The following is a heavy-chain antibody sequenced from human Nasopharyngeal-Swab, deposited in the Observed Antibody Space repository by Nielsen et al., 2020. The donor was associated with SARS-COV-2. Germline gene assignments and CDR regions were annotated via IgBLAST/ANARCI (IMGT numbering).Heavy chain of an antibody. J-gene: IGHJ5*02. V-gene: IGHV1-3*01. D-gene: IGHD3-3*01. Sequence: ASVKVSCKASGYTFTSYAMHWVRQAPGQRLEWMGWINAGNGNTKYSQKFQGRVTITRDTSASTAYMELSSLRSEDTAVYYCAAGMEWTSAFDPWGQGTLVTVSS. CDR2: INAGNGNT. CDR3: AAGMEWTSAFDP. CDR1: GYTFTSYA.